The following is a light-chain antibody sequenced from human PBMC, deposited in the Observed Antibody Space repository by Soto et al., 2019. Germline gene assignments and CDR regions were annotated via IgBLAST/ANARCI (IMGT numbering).Light chain of an antibody. V-gene: IGKV1-5*03. CDR3: QQHEAYPPT. J-gene: IGKJ1*01. Sequence: DIQMTQSPSTLSASIGDRVTITCRASQNINVWLAWYQQKPGKAPKFLIYQASTLQSGVPSRFSGSGSGTEFTLTISSLQPDDFATYYCQQHEAYPPTFGQGTKVEIK. CDR1: QNINVW. CDR2: QAS.